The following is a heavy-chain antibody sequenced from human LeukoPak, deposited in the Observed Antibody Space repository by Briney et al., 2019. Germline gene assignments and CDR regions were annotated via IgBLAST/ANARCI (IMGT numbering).Heavy chain of an antibody. CDR3: ASGDYGGWDYYYYYMDV. J-gene: IGHJ6*03. V-gene: IGHV3-48*01. CDR1: GFTFSSYP. CDR2: ISGSSSTI. Sequence: GGSLRLSCAASGFTFSSYPMNWVRQASGKGLEWVSYISGSSSTIYYADSVKGRFTISRDNAKNSLYLQMNTLRAEDTAVYYCASGDYGGWDYYYYYMDVWGKGTTVTVSS. D-gene: IGHD4-23*01.